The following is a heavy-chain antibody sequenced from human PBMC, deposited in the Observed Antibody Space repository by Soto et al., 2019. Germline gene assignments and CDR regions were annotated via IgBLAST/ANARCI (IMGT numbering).Heavy chain of an antibody. CDR3: ARGPDYSSSSDFDY. D-gene: IGHD6-6*01. V-gene: IGHV1-3*01. CDR1: GYTFTTYA. J-gene: IGHJ4*02. Sequence: ASVKVSCKASGYTFTTYAIHWLRQAPGQRLEWMGLINAGNGNTKYSRQFQYRVTIIRATSATSAYMELSSLRSEDTAVYYCARGPDYSSSSDFDYWGQGTLVTVSS. CDR2: INAGNGNT.